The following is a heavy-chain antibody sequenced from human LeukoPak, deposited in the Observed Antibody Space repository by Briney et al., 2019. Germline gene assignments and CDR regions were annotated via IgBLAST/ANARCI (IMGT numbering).Heavy chain of an antibody. D-gene: IGHD3-9*01. CDR1: GFTVSSNY. Sequence: PGGSLRLSCAASGFTVSSNYMSWVRQAPGKGLEWVSHISSDGHVETYVDSVRGRFTMSRDNAKDLLFLQMNGPRAEDTAVYYCARDTLNGPFVISLDYWGQGALVTVSS. V-gene: IGHV3-11*04. CDR2: ISSDGHVE. J-gene: IGHJ4*02. CDR3: ARDTLNGPFVISLDY.